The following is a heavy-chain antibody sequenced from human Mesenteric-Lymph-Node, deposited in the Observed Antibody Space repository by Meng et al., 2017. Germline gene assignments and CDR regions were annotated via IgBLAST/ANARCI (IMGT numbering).Heavy chain of an antibody. CDR3: ARDHGFLNWFDP. V-gene: IGHV3-11*04. CDR2: ISPTGGSL. D-gene: IGHD2/OR15-2a*01. Sequence: QVQLGGSGGGLVKAGGSLRLSCAASGVTFSDYYMTWIRQPPGQGLEWIASISPTGGSLYYADSVKGRFSISRDNAKSSLSLQMNSLRVEDTAVYYCARDHGFLNWFDPWGQGTLVTVSS. J-gene: IGHJ5*02. CDR1: GVTFSDYY.